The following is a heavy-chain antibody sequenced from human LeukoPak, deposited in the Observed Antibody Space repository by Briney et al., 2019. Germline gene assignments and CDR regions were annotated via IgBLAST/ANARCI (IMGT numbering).Heavy chain of an antibody. CDR1: GFTFSNAW. CDR2: IKSKTDGGTT. J-gene: IGHJ4*02. Sequence: EGSLRLSCAASGFTFSNAWMSWVRQAPGKGLEWVGRIKSKTDGGTTDYAAPVKGRFTISRDDSKNTLYLQMNSLKTEDTAVYYCTTDRVHCTNGVCYSTAYYFDYWGQGTLVTVSS. D-gene: IGHD2-8*01. V-gene: IGHV3-15*01. CDR3: TTDRVHCTNGVCYSTAYYFDY.